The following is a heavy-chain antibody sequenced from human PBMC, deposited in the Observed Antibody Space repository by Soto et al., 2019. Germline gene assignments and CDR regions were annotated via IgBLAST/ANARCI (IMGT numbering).Heavy chain of an antibody. CDR2: FSYNGINR. CDR1: GFTFSTSG. CDR3: AKGVYHNVWYYSDY. J-gene: IGHJ4*02. V-gene: IGHV3-30*18. Sequence: GVLRLSCAASGFTFSTSGMHWVRQAPGKGLEWVAVFSYNGINRDYADSAQGRFIISRDNSKNTLYLQMNSLKSEDTAVYYCAKGVYHNVWYYSDYWGQGTLVTVSS. D-gene: IGHD1-20*01.